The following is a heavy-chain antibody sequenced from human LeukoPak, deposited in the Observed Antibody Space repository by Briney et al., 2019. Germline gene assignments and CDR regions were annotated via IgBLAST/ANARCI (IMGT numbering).Heavy chain of an antibody. CDR1: GYTFSNYW. J-gene: IGHJ6*03. V-gene: IGHV5-51*01. Sequence: GESLKISCKGSGYTFSNYWIGWVRQMPGKGLEWMGIIYPTDSNTRYSPSFQGQVTISADKSISTAYLQWSSLKASDTAMYYCARHTSYSSGWWDYYYYMDVWGKGTTVTVSS. CDR2: IYPTDSNT. D-gene: IGHD6-19*01. CDR3: ARHTSYSSGWWDYYYYMDV.